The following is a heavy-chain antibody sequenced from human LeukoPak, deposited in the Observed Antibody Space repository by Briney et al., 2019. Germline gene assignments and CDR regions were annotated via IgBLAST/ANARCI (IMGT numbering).Heavy chain of an antibody. Sequence: ASVKVSCKASGYTFTSYGISWVRQAPGQGLEWMGWIGAYNGNTNYAQKLQGRVTMTTDTSTSTAYMELRSLRSDDTAVYYCARESGSSWYRDAFDIWGQGTMVTVSS. CDR1: GYTFTSYG. CDR2: IGAYNGNT. V-gene: IGHV1-18*04. CDR3: ARESGSSWYRDAFDI. D-gene: IGHD6-13*01. J-gene: IGHJ3*02.